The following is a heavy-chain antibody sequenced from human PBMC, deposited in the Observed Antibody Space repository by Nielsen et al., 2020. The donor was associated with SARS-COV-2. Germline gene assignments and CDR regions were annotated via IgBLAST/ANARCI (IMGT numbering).Heavy chain of an antibody. Sequence: ASVKVSCKASGGTFSSYAISWVRQAPGQGLEWMGEFDPQDGETTYAQKFQGRVTMTEDTSIDTAYLDLNGLTSDDTAIYFCATDSPIGVVIYALAHWGQGTPVTVSS. CDR3: ATDSPIGVVIYALAH. CDR1: GGTFSSYA. D-gene: IGHD3-3*01. V-gene: IGHV1-24*01. CDR2: FDPQDGET. J-gene: IGHJ4*02.